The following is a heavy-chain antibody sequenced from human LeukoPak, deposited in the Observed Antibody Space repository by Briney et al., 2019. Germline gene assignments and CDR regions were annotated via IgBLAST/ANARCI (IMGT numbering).Heavy chain of an antibody. V-gene: IGHV1-69*13. CDR1: GGTFSSYA. Sequence: SVKVSCKASGGTFSSYAISWVQQAPGQGLEWMGGIIPIFGTANYAQKFQGRVTITADESTSTAYMELSSLRAEDTAVYYCAKPKADYYDSRDHDYWGQGTLVTVSS. CDR3: AKPKADYYDSRDHDY. J-gene: IGHJ4*02. D-gene: IGHD3-22*01. CDR2: IIPIFGTA.